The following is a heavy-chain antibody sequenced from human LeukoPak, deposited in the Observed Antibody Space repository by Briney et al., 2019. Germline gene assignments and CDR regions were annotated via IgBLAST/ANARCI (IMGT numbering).Heavy chain of an antibody. CDR3: ARHLPPDYGGNAIYLNYFDY. D-gene: IGHD4-23*01. CDR2: MDPSDSYS. Sequence: PGESLKISCKGSGYSFTSYWITWVRQMPGKGLERMGRMDPSDSYSNYSPSFQGHVTISADKSISTAYLQWSSLKASDTAMYYCARHLPPDYGGNAIYLNYFDYWGQGTLVTVSS. J-gene: IGHJ4*02. CDR1: GYSFTSYW. V-gene: IGHV5-10-1*01.